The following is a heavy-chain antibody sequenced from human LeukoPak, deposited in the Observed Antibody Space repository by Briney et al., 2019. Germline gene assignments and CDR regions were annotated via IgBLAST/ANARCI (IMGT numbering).Heavy chain of an antibody. J-gene: IGHJ4*02. Sequence: SETLSLTCTVSGGSISSYYWSWIRQPAGKGLEWIGRIYTSGSTNYNPSLKSRVTISVDTSKNQFSLKLSSVTAADTAVYYCARRVYGSGSYIYYFDYWGQGTLVTVSS. D-gene: IGHD3-10*01. CDR3: ARRVYGSGSYIYYFDY. V-gene: IGHV4-4*07. CDR2: IYTSGST. CDR1: GGSISSYY.